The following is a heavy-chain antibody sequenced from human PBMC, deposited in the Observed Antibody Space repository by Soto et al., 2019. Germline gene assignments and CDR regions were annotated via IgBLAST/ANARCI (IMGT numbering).Heavy chain of an antibody. V-gene: IGHV1-24*01. CDR2: FDPEDGET. CDR3: ATAPPYYDFWSGNLNWFDP. D-gene: IGHD3-3*01. J-gene: IGHJ5*02. Sequence: ASVKVSCKVSGHTLTELSMHWVRHAPGRGLDWMGGFDPEDGETIYAQKFQGRVTMTEDTSTDTAYMELSSLRSEDTAVYYCATAPPYYDFWSGNLNWFDPWGQGILVTVSS. CDR1: GHTLTELS.